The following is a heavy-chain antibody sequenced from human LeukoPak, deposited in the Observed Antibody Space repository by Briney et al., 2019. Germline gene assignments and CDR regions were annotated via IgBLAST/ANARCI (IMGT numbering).Heavy chain of an antibody. J-gene: IGHJ4*02. CDR2: ISGSGGST. Sequence: GGSLRLSCAASGFTFSSYAMSWVRQAPGNGLEWVSAISGSGGSTYYADSVKGRFTISRDNSKNTLYLQMNSLRAEDTAVYYCAKDRPNYYDRSGYHPLDYWGQGTLVTVSS. CDR1: GFTFSSYA. CDR3: AKDRPNYYDRSGYHPLDY. D-gene: IGHD3-22*01. V-gene: IGHV3-23*01.